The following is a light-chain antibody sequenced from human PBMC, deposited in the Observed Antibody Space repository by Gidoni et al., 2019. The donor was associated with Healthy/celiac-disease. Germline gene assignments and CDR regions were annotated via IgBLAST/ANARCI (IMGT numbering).Light chain of an antibody. J-gene: IGKJ3*01. CDR1: QSISSY. CDR3: QQSYSTPG. V-gene: IGKV1-39*01. Sequence: SASVGDRVTITCRASQSISSYLNWYQQKPGKAPKLLIYAASSLQSGVPSTFSGSGSGTDFTLTISSLQPEDFATYYCQQSYSTPGFGPGTKVDIK. CDR2: AAS.